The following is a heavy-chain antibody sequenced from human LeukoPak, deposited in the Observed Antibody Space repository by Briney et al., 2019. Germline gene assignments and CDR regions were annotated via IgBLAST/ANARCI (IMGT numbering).Heavy chain of an antibody. CDR3: ARVKPALLTGYSRDAFDI. D-gene: IGHD3-9*01. CDR1: GGSISSYY. CDR2: IYYSGST. V-gene: IGHV4-59*01. J-gene: IGHJ3*02. Sequence: SETLSLTCTVSGGSISSYYWSWIRQLPGKGLEWFGYIYYSGSTNYNPSLKSRVTISVDTSKNQFSLKLSSVTAADTAVYYCARVKPALLTGYSRDAFDIWGQGTMVTVSS.